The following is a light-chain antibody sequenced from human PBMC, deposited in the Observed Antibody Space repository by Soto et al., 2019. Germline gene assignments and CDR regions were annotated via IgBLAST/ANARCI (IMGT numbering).Light chain of an antibody. CDR3: QQLNSYPIT. CDR2: DAS. CDR1: QSINTY. V-gene: IGKV3-11*01. Sequence: EIVMTQSPATLTLSPGEGATLSCRASQSINTYLAWYQQKPGQAPRLLIYDASKRATGIPARFSGSGSGTNFTLTISSLQPEDFATYFCQQLNSYPITFGQGTKVDIK. J-gene: IGKJ1*01.